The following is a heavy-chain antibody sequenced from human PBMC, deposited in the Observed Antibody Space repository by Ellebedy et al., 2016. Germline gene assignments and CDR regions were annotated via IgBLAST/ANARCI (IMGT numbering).Heavy chain of an antibody. CDR1: GGSVMNAGAY. J-gene: IGHJ5*02. V-gene: IGHV4-61*08. CDR2: VYRNGGT. D-gene: IGHD3-22*01. Sequence: GSLRLXXSVSGGSVMNAGAYWSWIRQPPEGGLQWIGYVYRNGGTKYNPSLKSRVTMSVDTSKNKFSLRLNSFTAADTAVYYCARGLYFDSSGYHYWFDAWGQGTLVTVSS. CDR3: ARGLYFDSSGYHYWFDA.